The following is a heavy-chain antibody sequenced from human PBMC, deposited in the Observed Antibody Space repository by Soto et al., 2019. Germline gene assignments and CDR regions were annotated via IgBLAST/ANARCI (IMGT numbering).Heavy chain of an antibody. CDR3: ARDYNYFWGIYRYMAY. CDR1: GYTFTTFG. D-gene: IGHD3-16*02. V-gene: IGHV1-18*01. CDR2: ISTYNGNT. Sequence: QVQLVQSGGEVKKPGASVKVSCKASGYTFTTFGINWVRQAPGQGLEWMGWISTYNGNTSYAQKLQGRVTMTTDTSTSTVYMELRSLRSDDTAMYYCARDYNYFWGIYRYMAYWGQGTPVTVSS. J-gene: IGHJ4*02.